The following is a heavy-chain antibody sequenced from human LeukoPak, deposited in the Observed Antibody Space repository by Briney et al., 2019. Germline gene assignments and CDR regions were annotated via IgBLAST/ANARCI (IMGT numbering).Heavy chain of an antibody. D-gene: IGHD5-12*01. V-gene: IGHV1-2*02. CDR3: ARGREIPPGSGYPVYNWFDP. Sequence: ASVKVSCKASRNIFTGYFIHWVRQAPGQGLEWMGWINPKNGGTNPAQKFQGRVTITADKSTSTAYMELSSLRSEDTAVYYCARGREIPPGSGYPVYNWFDPWGQGTLVTVSS. J-gene: IGHJ5*02. CDR2: INPKNGGT. CDR1: RNIFTGYF.